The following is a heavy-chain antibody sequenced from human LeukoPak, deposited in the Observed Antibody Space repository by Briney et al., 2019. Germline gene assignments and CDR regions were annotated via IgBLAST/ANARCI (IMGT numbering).Heavy chain of an antibody. Sequence: GGSLRLSCAASGFTFSKYSMNWVRQAPGKGLEWVSYISSTSVTISYADSVRGRFTISRDNSKNTLYLQMNSLRAEDTAVYYCARSPHYVGVTTPDYWGQGTLVTVSS. CDR1: GFTFSKYS. J-gene: IGHJ4*02. V-gene: IGHV3-48*01. CDR3: ARSPHYVGVTTPDY. D-gene: IGHD3-10*02. CDR2: ISSTSVTI.